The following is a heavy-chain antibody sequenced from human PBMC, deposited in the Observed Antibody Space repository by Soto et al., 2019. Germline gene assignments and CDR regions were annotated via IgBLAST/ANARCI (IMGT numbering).Heavy chain of an antibody. D-gene: IGHD3-16*01. V-gene: IGHV3-48*01. CDR3: ARDLWDDLAGGESDY. Sequence: EVQLVESGGGLVQPGGSLRLSCAASGFTFRNYGMNWVRQAPGKGLEWVSYISSSSSNTINYADSVKGRLTISRDNAKNELYLQMNSLRAEDTALYYCARDLWDDLAGGESDYWGQGTLVTVSS. J-gene: IGHJ4*02. CDR1: GFTFRNYG. CDR2: ISSSSSNTI.